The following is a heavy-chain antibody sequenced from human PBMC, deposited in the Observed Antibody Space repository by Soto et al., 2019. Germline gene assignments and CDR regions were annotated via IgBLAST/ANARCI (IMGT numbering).Heavy chain of an antibody. CDR1: GFTFSIYV. D-gene: IGHD2-2*01. J-gene: IGHJ4*02. CDR2: XXGXXRXT. CDR3: AAYRAGDYAPPYDY. V-gene: IGHV3-23*01. Sequence: SLRLSCAASGFTFSIYVMCWVLLPPGKGLESVPSXXGXXRXTXXXAXXXGRFTISRDNSQNTRYLQMNSLRDDDIALYFCAAYRAGDYAPPYDYWGQGTLVTASS.